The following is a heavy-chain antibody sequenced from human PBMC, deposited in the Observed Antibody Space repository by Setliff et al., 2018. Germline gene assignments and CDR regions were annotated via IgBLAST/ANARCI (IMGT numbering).Heavy chain of an antibody. CDR2: INPNSGGT. D-gene: IGHD3-3*01. Sequence: ASVKVSCKASGYTFTGYYMHWVRQAPGQGLEWMGWINPNSGGTNYAQKLQGRVTVTRDTSISTAYMELSRLRYDDTAIYYCARDGSSVIRFLEWSHKDYYYMDVWGKGTTVTVSS. V-gene: IGHV1-2*02. CDR3: ARDGSSVIRFLEWSHKDYYYMDV. CDR1: GYTFTGYY. J-gene: IGHJ6*03.